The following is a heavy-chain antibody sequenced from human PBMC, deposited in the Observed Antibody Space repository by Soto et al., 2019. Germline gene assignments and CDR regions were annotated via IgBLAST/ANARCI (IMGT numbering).Heavy chain of an antibody. D-gene: IGHD3-22*01. J-gene: IGHJ3*02. CDR1: GDSISSGTYS. CDR3: ARVTYYHTGLADAFDI. Sequence: QLQLQESGSGLLKPSQTLSLTCAVSGDSISSGTYSWSWIRQPPGKGLEWIGYIYHSGSTYYNPSLNSRLTISVDRSKNQFSLKLSSVTAADTAVYYCARVTYYHTGLADAFDIWGQGTTVIVSS. CDR2: IYHSGST. V-gene: IGHV4-30-2*01.